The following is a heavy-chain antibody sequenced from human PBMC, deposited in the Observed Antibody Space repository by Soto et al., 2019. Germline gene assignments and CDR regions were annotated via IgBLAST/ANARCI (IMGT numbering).Heavy chain of an antibody. CDR2: IYYSGST. CDR3: ARVEGNWNDVWWFDP. CDR1: GGSISSGGYY. D-gene: IGHD1-1*01. V-gene: IGHV4-31*03. J-gene: IGHJ5*02. Sequence: QVQLQESGPGLVKPSQTLSLTCTVSGGSISSGGYYWSWIRQHPGKGLEWIGYIYYSGSTYYNPSIKSRVTISVDTSKNQFSLKLSSVTAADTAVYYCARVEGNWNDVWWFDPWGQGTLVTVSS.